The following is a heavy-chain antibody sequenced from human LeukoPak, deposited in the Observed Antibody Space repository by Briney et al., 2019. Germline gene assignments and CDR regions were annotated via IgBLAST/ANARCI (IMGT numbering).Heavy chain of an antibody. V-gene: IGHV3-23*01. Sequence: PGGSLRLSCAASGFTFSSYAMSWVRQAPGKGLEWVSAISGSGGSTYYADSVKGRFTISRDNSKNTLYLQMNSLRAEDTAVYYCAPYCIGGSCYAYYYYGMDVWGQGTTVTVSS. CDR3: APYCIGGSCYAYYYYGMDV. J-gene: IGHJ6*02. CDR1: GFTFSSYA. D-gene: IGHD2-15*01. CDR2: ISGSGGST.